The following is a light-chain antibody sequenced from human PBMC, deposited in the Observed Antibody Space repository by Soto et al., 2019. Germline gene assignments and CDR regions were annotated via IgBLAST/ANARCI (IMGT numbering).Light chain of an antibody. V-gene: IGKV1-5*03. Sequence: DIQMTQSPSTLSGSVGDRVTITCRASQTISSWLAWYQQKPGKAPKLLIYKASTLKSGVPSRFSCSGSGTEFTLTIRSLQPDDFATYYCQHYNNYSEAFGQGTKVEL. CDR3: QHYNNYSEA. CDR1: QTISSW. CDR2: KAS. J-gene: IGKJ1*01.